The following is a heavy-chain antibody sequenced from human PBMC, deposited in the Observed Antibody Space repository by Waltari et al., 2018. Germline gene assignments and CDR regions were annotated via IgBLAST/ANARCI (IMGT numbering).Heavy chain of an antibody. J-gene: IGHJ3*02. CDR2: LAPSDSYT. V-gene: IGHV5-10-1*03. CDR3: ARLHYDSSVFDI. CDR1: GYSFTSYW. D-gene: IGHD3-22*01. Sequence: EVQLVQSGAEVKKPGESLRISCKGSGYSFTSYWISRVRQMPGKGLEWMGRLAPSDSYTHDRPSVQGHVTISADKSISTAYLQWSSLKASDTAMYYCARLHYDSSVFDIWGQGTMVTVSS.